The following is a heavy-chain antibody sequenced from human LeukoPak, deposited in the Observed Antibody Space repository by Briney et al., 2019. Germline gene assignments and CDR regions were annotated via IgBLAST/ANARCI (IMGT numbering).Heavy chain of an antibody. CDR3: ARSKPYYYDSSGYNAFDI. V-gene: IGHV3-20*04. Sequence: PGGSLRLSCAASGFTFDDYGMSWVRQAPGKGLEWVSGINWNGGSTGYADSVKGRFTISRDNAKNSLYLQMNSLRAEDTALYYCARSKPYYYDSSGYNAFDIWGQGTWSPSLQ. J-gene: IGHJ3*02. D-gene: IGHD3-22*01. CDR2: INWNGGST. CDR1: GFTFDDYG.